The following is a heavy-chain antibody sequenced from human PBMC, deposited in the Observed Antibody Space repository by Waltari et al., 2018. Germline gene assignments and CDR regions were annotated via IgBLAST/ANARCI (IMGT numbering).Heavy chain of an antibody. Sequence: QLQLQESGPGLVKPSETLSLTCTVSGGSISSSSYYWGWVRQPPGKGLGGIGIFYYRGSTDYNPSLKSRVTISVDTSKNQFSLRVSSVTAADTAVFYCARMVRGYCSSTSCHTDHWGQGTLVTVSS. V-gene: IGHV4-39*07. CDR2: FYYRGST. D-gene: IGHD2-2*01. J-gene: IGHJ4*02. CDR1: GGSISSSSYY. CDR3: ARMVRGYCSSTSCHTDH.